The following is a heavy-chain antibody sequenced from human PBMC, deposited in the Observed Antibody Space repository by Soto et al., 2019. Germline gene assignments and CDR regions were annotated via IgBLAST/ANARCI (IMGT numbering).Heavy chain of an antibody. Sequence: LRLSCAASGFPFDGHWMHWVRQAPGKGLVWVSRINRDGSTTSHAESVKGRFTISRDNARNTLFLQMNSLTVEDTAVYYCTREAMTGNWFDPWGQGTLVTVSS. CDR2: INRDGSTT. J-gene: IGHJ5*02. CDR3: TREAMTGNWFDP. CDR1: GFPFDGHW. D-gene: IGHD3-9*01. V-gene: IGHV3-74*01.